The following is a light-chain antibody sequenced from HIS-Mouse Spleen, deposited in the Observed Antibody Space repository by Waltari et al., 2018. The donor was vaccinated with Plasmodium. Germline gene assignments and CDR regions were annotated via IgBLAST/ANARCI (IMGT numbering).Light chain of an antibody. CDR2: AAS. CDR3: QQYYSYPPLT. CDR1: QGISSY. J-gene: IGKJ4*01. Sequence: AIRMTQSPSSLPASTGARVTITCRASQGISSYLAWYQQKPGKAPKLLIYAASTLQSGVPSRFSGSGSGTDFTLTISCLQSEDFATYYCQQYYSYPPLTFGGGTKVEIK. V-gene: IGKV1-8*01.